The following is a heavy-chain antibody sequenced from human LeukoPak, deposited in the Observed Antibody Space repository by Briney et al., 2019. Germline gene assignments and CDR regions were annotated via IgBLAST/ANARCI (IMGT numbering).Heavy chain of an antibody. CDR1: GYTFTSYY. CDR3: ARGQFLEWRSLDV. CDR2: INPNSGGT. Sequence: GASVKVSCKASGYTFTSYYMHWVRQAPGQGLEWMGWINPNSGGTNYAQKFQGRVTMTRDTSISTAYMELSRLRSDDTAVYYCARGQFLEWRSLDVWGKGTTVTVSS. V-gene: IGHV1-2*02. J-gene: IGHJ6*04. D-gene: IGHD3-3*01.